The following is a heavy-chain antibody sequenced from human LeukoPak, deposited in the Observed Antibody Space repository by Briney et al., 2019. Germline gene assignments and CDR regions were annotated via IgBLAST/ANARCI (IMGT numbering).Heavy chain of an antibody. CDR1: GGSFSGFY. D-gene: IGHD3-10*01. J-gene: IGHJ4*02. CDR2: INHSGSA. CDR3: ARERIIMVRGVIRSPIDY. Sequence: PSETLSLTCAVYGGSFSGFYWSWLRQPPGKGLEWIGEINHSGSANYNPFLKSRVTISVDTSKNQFSLKLSSVTAADTAVYYCARERIIMVRGVIRSPIDYWGQGTLVTVSS. V-gene: IGHV4-34*01.